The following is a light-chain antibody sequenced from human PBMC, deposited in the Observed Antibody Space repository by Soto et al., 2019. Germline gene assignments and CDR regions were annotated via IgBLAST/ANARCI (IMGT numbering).Light chain of an antibody. CDR1: QSVSSSQ. CDR2: GAS. CDR3: QQYGSSAIT. Sequence: EIVLTQSPGTLSLSPGERATLSCRASQSVSSSQLARYQQKPGQAPGLLIYGASRRATGIPDRFSGSGSGTDFTLTISRLEPEDSAVYYCQQYGSSAITFGQGTRLEI. J-gene: IGKJ5*01. V-gene: IGKV3-20*01.